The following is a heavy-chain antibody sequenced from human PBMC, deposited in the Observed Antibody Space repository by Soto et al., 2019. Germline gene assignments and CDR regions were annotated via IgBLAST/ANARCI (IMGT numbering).Heavy chain of an antibody. CDR1: GESFSGYF. CDR3: VRGPYNYNSRYFDY. D-gene: IGHD1-1*01. J-gene: IGHJ4*02. CDR2: INHSGIT. Sequence: LSLTCTVSGESFSGYFWTWIRQPPGKGLEWLAEINHSGITNYNPSVESRVSMSVDTSKNQFSLRLYSVTAADTAVYYCVRGPYNYNSRYFDYWGQGTLVTVSS. V-gene: IGHV4-34*01.